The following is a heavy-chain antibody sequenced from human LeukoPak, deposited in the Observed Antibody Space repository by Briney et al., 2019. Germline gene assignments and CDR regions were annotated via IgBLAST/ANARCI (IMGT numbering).Heavy chain of an antibody. V-gene: IGHV4-34*01. J-gene: IGHJ1*01. CDR2: INHSGST. Sequence: SETLSLTCAVYGGSFSGYYWSWIRQPPGKGLEWIGEINHSGSTNYNPSLKSRVTISVDTSKNQLSLKLSSVTAADTAVYYCARVAAGIGFFQHWGQGTLVTVS. D-gene: IGHD6-13*01. CDR1: GGSFSGYY. CDR3: ARVAAGIGFFQH.